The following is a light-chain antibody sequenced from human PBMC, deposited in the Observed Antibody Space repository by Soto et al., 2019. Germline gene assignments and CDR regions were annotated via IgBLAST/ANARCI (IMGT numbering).Light chain of an antibody. CDR3: QTWGTGIHV. Sequence: QPVLTQSPSASASLGASVKLTCTLSSGHSSYAIAWHQLQPDKGPRYLMKVNSDGSHNKGDGIPDRFSGSSSGAERYLTIFSLQSEDEADYYCQTWGTGIHVFGTGTKVTVL. CDR1: SGHSSYA. CDR2: VNSDGSH. V-gene: IGLV4-69*01. J-gene: IGLJ1*01.